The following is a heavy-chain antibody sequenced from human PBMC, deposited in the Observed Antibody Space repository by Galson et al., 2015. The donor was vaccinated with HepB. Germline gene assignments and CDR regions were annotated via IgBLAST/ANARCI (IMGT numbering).Heavy chain of an antibody. CDR2: VYFNGST. D-gene: IGHD3-22*01. CDR1: GGSISSATYY. J-gene: IGHJ3*01. V-gene: IGHV4-31*03. Sequence: TLSLTCTVSGGSISSATYYWTWIRQHPGTGLEWIGYVYFNGSTYYNLSLKRRLTISVDTSKNQFSLKLTSVTAADTAVYFCARDAPPAGSGSDNFSAAFDVWGQGTVVTVSS. CDR3: ARDAPPAGSGSDNFSAAFDV.